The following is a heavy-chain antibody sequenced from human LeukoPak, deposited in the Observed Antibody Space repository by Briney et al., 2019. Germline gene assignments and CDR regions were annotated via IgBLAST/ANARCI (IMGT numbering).Heavy chain of an antibody. D-gene: IGHD4-17*01. CDR1: GFTFSSDS. CDR2: IRSDGSTS. J-gene: IGHJ4*02. V-gene: IGHV3-30*02. CDR3: VKDHGAYDLDS. Sequence: GGSLRLSCAASGFTFSSDSMHWVRQAPGKGLQWVSHIRSDGSTSYCADSVKGRFTISRDNSKNTLYLQMNSLRLEDTAIYFCVKDHGAYDLDSWGQGTLVTVSS.